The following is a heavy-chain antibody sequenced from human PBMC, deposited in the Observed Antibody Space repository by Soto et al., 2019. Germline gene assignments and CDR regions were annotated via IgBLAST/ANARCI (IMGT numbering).Heavy chain of an antibody. D-gene: IGHD3-10*01. CDR1: GGSFSGYY. J-gene: IGHJ4*02. CDR3: ARGVYGLDY. V-gene: IGHV4-34*01. CDR2: INHSGST. Sequence: SETLSLTCAVYGGSFSGYYWSWIRQPPGKGLEWIGEINHSGSTNYNPSLKSRVTISVDTSKNQFSLKLSSVTAADTTVYYCARGVYGLDYWGQGTLVTVSS.